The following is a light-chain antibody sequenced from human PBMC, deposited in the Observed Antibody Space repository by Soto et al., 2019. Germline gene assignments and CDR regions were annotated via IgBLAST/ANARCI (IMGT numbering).Light chain of an antibody. CDR1: DTNMGSGDD. CDR3: QSYDSITTDYV. V-gene: IGLV1-40*01. CDR2: GNS. Sequence: DTITCTGSDTNMGSGDDVHWKKKLPGTAPKLLIYGNSNRPSGVPDRFSGSKSGTSASLAITGLQAEDEADYYCQSYDSITTDYVFGCGNEAAV. J-gene: IGLJ6*01.